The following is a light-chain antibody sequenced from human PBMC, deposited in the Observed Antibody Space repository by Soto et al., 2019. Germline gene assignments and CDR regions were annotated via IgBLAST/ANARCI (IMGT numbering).Light chain of an antibody. J-gene: IGKJ3*01. CDR2: WAS. CDR3: QQYYSRPAT. CDR1: QSVLYNANNKNY. Sequence: DIVMTQSPDSLAVSLGERATLNCKSSQSVLYNANNKNYLAWYQKKPGQPPKLLIYWASTRESGVPDRFSGSGSGRDFTRTISSLQAEDVAVYYWQQYYSRPATFGPGTKVDIK. V-gene: IGKV4-1*01.